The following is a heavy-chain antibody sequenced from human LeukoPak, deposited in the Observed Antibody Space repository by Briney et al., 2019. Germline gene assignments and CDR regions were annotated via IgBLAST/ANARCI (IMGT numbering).Heavy chain of an antibody. D-gene: IGHD6-13*01. V-gene: IGHV4-38-2*02. CDR3: ASDFTAGFDY. Sequence: SETLSLTCTVSGYSISSGYYWGWIRQPPGKGLEWIGSIYHSGSTYYNPSLKSRVTISVDTSKNQFSLKLSSVTAADTAVYYCASDFTAGFDYWGQGTLVTVSS. CDR1: GYSISSGYY. J-gene: IGHJ4*02. CDR2: IYHSGST.